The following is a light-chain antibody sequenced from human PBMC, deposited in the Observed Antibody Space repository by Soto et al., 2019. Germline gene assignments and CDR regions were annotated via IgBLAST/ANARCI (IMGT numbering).Light chain of an antibody. CDR1: SSNIGAGYD. CDR3: QSYDSSLSAVV. Sequence: QSVLTQPPSVSGAPGQRVTISCTGSSSNIGAGYDVHWYQQLPGTAPKLLIYANNNRPSGVPDRFSGSKSGTSASLAITGLQAEDEADYYCQSYDSSLSAVVFGGGTKLPVL. V-gene: IGLV1-40*01. J-gene: IGLJ2*01. CDR2: ANN.